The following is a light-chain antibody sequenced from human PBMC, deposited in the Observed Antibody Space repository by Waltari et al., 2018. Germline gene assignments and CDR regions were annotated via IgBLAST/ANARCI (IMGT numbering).Light chain of an antibody. CDR1: QSVSSSS. CDR2: DAS. CDR3: QQYGRSWNT. J-gene: IGKJ2*01. Sequence: EIVLTQSPGTLSLSPGESATLSCRASQSVSSSSLAWYQQKPGQAPRLLIHDASSRATGIPDRFSGSGSATDFTLTIDRLEPEDFAVYYCQQYGRSWNTFGQGTKLEI. V-gene: IGKV3-20*01.